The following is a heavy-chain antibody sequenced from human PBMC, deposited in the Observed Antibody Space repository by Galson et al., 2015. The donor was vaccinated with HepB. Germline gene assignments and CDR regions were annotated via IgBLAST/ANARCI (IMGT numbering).Heavy chain of an antibody. V-gene: IGHV3-74*01. D-gene: IGHD2-21*02. CDR2: INSDAGSI. CDR3: VRGGVVTGPPCPFDY. CDR1: GFTFSDYW. J-gene: IGHJ4*02. Sequence: SLRLSCAASGFTFSDYWMHWVRHVPGEGLVWVSRINSDAGSISYEDSVKGRFTISRDNAENTLFLQMNSLRAEDTAMYYCVRGGVVTGPPCPFDYWGQGSVVTVSS.